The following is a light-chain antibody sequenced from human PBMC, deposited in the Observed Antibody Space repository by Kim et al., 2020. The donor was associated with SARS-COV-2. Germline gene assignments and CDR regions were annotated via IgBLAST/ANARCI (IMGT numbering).Light chain of an antibody. CDR1: QSIRSN. V-gene: IGKV3-15*01. CDR2: GAS. J-gene: IGKJ1*01. Sequence: SVSPGERATLSCRASQSIRSNLAWYQQKPGQAPRLLMYGASTRATGIPARFSGIGSGTEFTLTISSLQSEDCAVYYCQQYNNRPQTFGQGTKVDIK. CDR3: QQYNNRPQT.